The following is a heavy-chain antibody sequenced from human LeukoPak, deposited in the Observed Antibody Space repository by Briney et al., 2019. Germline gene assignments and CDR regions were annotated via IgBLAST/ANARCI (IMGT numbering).Heavy chain of an antibody. Sequence: SETLSLTCTVSGGSISSSSYYWGWIRQPPGKGLEWIGNIYCSGSTYYNPSLKSRVTISVDTSKNQFSLKLSSVTAADTAVYYCADSSSWSWGQGTLVTVSS. CDR2: IYCSGST. V-gene: IGHV4-39*01. J-gene: IGHJ5*02. CDR3: ADSSSWS. CDR1: GGSISSSSYY. D-gene: IGHD6-13*01.